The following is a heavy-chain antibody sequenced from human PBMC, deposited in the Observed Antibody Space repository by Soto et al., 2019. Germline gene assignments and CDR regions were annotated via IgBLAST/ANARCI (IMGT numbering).Heavy chain of an antibody. Sequence: ASLKGSWKTSGYGLTGYYMHWVRKDNGQGLEWMGWINPNSGGTNYAQKFQGRVTMTRDTSISTAYMELSRLRSDDTAVYYCARDARWYYYDSSGYSGQKDGFDIWGQGTIVTVSS. J-gene: IGHJ3*02. CDR2: INPNSGGT. CDR3: ARDARWYYYDSSGYSGQKDGFDI. CDR1: GYGLTGYY. V-gene: IGHV1-2*02. D-gene: IGHD3-22*01.